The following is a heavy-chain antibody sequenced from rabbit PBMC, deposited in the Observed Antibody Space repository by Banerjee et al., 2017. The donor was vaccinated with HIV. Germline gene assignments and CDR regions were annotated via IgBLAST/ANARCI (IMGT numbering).Heavy chain of an antibody. J-gene: IGHJ4*01. V-gene: IGHV1S45*01. Sequence: QEQLEESGGDLVKPEGSLTLTCTASGFSFNNRYVMCWVRQAPGKGLEWIACINTISGDTVYAAWEKGRFTISKAAWTTVTLQVTRLTAADTASYLCERDGSGWGGDNVWGPGTLVTV. CDR2: INTISGDT. D-gene: IGHD4-1*01. CDR3: ERDGSGWGGDNV. CDR1: GFSFNNRYV.